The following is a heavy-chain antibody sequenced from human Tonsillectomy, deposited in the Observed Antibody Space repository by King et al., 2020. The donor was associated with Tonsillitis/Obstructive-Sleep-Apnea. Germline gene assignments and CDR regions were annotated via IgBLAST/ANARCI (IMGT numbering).Heavy chain of an antibody. J-gene: IGHJ5*02. CDR2: INHSGST. D-gene: IGHD2-15*01. CDR1: GGSFSGYY. CDR3: ARTYCSDDSCYSGNWFDP. V-gene: IGHV4-34*01. Sequence: QLQQWGAGLLKPSETLSLTCAVYGGSFSGYYWSWIRQPPGKGLEWIGEINHSGSTNYKPSLKSRVTISVDTSKNQFSLKLSSVSAADTAVYYCARTYCSDDSCYSGNWFDPWGQGTLVTVSS.